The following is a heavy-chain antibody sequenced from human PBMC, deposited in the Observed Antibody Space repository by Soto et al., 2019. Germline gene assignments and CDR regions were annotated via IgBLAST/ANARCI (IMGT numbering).Heavy chain of an antibody. J-gene: IGHJ6*02. V-gene: IGHV1-69*13. CDR2: IIPVFGTA. D-gene: IGHD2-2*01. CDR3: AKVRYSSPMGYYYGMDV. CDR1: RVAFNKFI. Sequence: SVKVSCKASRVAFNKFIVTWVRQAPGLGLEWVGGIIPVFGTANYAQKFQGRVTITADESTSTSYMEVNNLRSEYTAVYYCAKVRYSSPMGYYYGMDVWGQGTTVTVSS.